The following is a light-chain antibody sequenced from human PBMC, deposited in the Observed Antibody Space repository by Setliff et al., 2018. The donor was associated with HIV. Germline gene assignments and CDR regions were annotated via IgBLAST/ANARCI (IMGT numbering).Light chain of an antibody. CDR1: SSDVGSYNL. CDR2: EVG. Sequence: QSALTQPASVSGSPGQSITISCTGTSSDVGSYNLVSWYQHHPGKAPKLIIYEVGKRPSGVSNRFSGSKSGNTASLTLSGLQAEDEADYYCCSYGGSSTFAVFGGGTKVTVL. J-gene: IGLJ2*01. V-gene: IGLV2-23*02. CDR3: CSYGGSSTFAV.